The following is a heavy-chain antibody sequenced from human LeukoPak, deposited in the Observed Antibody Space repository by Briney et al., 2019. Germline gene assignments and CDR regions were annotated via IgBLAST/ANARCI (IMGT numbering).Heavy chain of an antibody. Sequence: GGSLRLSCAASGFTFRSCAIGWVRQARGKGVEWVSGISGRGGDTYFADCVKGRFTISRDNTKNTVFVQMESLRAEDTAVYYCAKTTAGYSSGRYPGWPIDYWGQGTLVTVSS. V-gene: IGHV3-23*01. D-gene: IGHD6-19*01. CDR2: ISGRGGDT. J-gene: IGHJ4*02. CDR1: GFTFRSCA. CDR3: AKTTAGYSSGRYPGWPIDY.